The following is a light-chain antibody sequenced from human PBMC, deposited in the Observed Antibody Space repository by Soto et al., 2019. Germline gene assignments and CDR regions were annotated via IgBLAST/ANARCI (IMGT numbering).Light chain of an antibody. CDR2: GAS. CDR3: QQYDNWPPPIT. CDR1: QSVGTN. J-gene: IGKJ5*01. Sequence: EIVMTQSPGTLSVSPGERATLSCRASQSVGTNLAWYQQKPGPAPRLLIYGASTRATDIPARFSASGSGTEFTLTISSLQSEDFVVYYCQQYDNWPPPITFGQGTRLEIK. V-gene: IGKV3-15*01.